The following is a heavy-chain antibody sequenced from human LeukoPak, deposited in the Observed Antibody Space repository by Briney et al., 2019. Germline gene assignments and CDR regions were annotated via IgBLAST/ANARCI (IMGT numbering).Heavy chain of an antibody. D-gene: IGHD3-22*01. Sequence: PSETLSLTCTVSGGSISSYYWSWIRQPPGKGLEWIGYIYYSGSTNYNPSLKSRVTISVDTSKNQFSLKLSSATAADTAVYYCARRKGRDYYDSSGYLPLDYFDYWGQGTLVTVSS. CDR2: IYYSGST. J-gene: IGHJ4*02. CDR1: GGSISSYY. V-gene: IGHV4-59*08. CDR3: ARRKGRDYYDSSGYLPLDYFDY.